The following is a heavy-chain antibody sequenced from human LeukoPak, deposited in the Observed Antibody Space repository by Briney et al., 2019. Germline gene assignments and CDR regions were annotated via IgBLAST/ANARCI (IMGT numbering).Heavy chain of an antibody. CDR3: ARVSSRKAGFDY. V-gene: IGHV1-2*06. J-gene: IGHJ4*02. CDR1: GYTFTGYY. D-gene: IGHD6-13*01. CDR2: INPNSGGT. Sequence: ASVKVSCKASGYTFTGYYMHWVPQAPGQGLEWMGRINPNSGGTNYAQKFQGRVTMTRDTSISTAYVELSRLRSDDTAVYYCARVSSRKAGFDYWGQGTLVTVSS.